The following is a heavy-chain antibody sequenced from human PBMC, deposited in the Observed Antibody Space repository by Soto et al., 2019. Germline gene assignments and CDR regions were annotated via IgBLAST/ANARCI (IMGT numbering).Heavy chain of an antibody. V-gene: IGHV1-69*01. CDR1: GGTFSSYA. D-gene: IGHD2-15*01. CDR2: IIPIFGTP. Sequence: QVQLVQSGAEVKKPGSSVKVSCKASGGTFSSYAISWVRQAPGQGLEWMGGIIPIFGTPSYAQKFQGKVTITADQSTSTAYMELRSLRSEDKDVYYYKRGSALYSMDVGGQGTTVTVSS. J-gene: IGHJ6*02. CDR3: KRGSALYSMDV.